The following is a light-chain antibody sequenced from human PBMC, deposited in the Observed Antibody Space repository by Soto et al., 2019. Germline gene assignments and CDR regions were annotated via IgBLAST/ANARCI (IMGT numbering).Light chain of an antibody. CDR2: DVS. CDR3: SSYTSSSTLYV. Sequence: SAVRQPATECGSRWPPYPLYCTGTSSDVGGYNYVSWYQQHPGKAPKLMIYDVSNRPSGVSNRFSGSKSGNTASLTISGLQAEDEADYYCSSYTSSSTLYVFGTGTKVTVL. CDR1: SSDVGGYNY. V-gene: IGLV2-14*01. J-gene: IGLJ1*01.